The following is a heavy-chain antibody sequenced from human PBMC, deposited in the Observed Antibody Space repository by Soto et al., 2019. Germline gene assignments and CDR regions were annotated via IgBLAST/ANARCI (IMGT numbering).Heavy chain of an antibody. CDR1: GFTFSSYW. CDR2: INEDGSTI. J-gene: IGHJ4*02. D-gene: IGHD3-16*01. Sequence: EVQLVESGGGLVQPGGSLRLSCAASGFTFSSYWMHWVRQAPGKGLVWVSRINEDGSTINYADSVKGRFTISRDNAKNTLNVERNSGRGEDTVVYYCERDRGGGGGYWGQGTLVTVSS. CDR3: ERDRGGGGGY. V-gene: IGHV3-74*01.